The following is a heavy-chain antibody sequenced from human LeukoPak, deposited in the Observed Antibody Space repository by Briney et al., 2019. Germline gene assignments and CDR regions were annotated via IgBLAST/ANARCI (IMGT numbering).Heavy chain of an antibody. CDR2: FSASGNS. CDR1: GDSISSDDHY. Sequence: SETLSLTCTVSGDSISSDDHYWSWIRQPAGKGLEWIGCFSASGNSNYNPSLKSRLTIPVDTSKNQLSLKLSSVTAADTAVYYCARGENSYGSDYWGQGTLVTVSS. D-gene: IGHD5-18*01. V-gene: IGHV4-61*10. J-gene: IGHJ4*02. CDR3: ARGENSYGSDY.